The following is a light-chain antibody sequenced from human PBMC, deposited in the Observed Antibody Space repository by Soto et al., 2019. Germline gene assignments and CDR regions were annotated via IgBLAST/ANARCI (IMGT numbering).Light chain of an antibody. CDR3: QQYYHWPWT. CDR1: QSVSSN. Sequence: EIVMTQSPGTLSVSPGERASPSCRASQSVSSNLAWYQQKPGQAPRLLIYDASSRATGIPARFSGSGSGTDFTLTISSLQSEDFAVYYCQQYYHWPWTFGQGTKVDIK. CDR2: DAS. V-gene: IGKV3-15*01. J-gene: IGKJ1*01.